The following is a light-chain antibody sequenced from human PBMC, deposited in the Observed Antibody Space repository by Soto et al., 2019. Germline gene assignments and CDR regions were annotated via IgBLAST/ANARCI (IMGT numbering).Light chain of an antibody. CDR2: SVS. Sequence: EIVMTQSPATLSVSPGERATLSCRASQSVSSNLAWYQQKPGQAPRLLIYSVSSRATGIPDRFSGSGSGTDFTLTTTRLEPEDFAVYYCQHYGTSLWTFGQGTKVDIK. V-gene: IGKV3-20*01. CDR3: QHYGTSLWT. J-gene: IGKJ1*01. CDR1: QSVSSN.